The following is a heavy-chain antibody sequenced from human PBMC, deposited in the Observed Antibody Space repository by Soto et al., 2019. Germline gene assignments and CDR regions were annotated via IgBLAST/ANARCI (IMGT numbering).Heavy chain of an antibody. CDR3: TTDEVDYDILTGYYNDGWFDP. J-gene: IGHJ5*02. V-gene: IGHV3-15*01. CDR1: GFTFSNAW. CDR2: IKSKTGGGTT. Sequence: GSLRLSCAASGFTFSNAWMSWVRQAPGKGLEWVGRIKSKTGGGTTDYAAPVKGRFTISRDDSKNTLYLQMNSLKTEDTAVYYCTTDEVDYDILTGYYNDGWFDPWGQGTLVTVSS. D-gene: IGHD3-9*01.